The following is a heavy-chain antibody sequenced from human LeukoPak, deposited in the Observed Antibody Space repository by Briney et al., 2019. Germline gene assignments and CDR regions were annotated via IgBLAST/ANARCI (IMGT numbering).Heavy chain of an antibody. Sequence: PGGGLRLSCAVSGFTASSFEMNWVRQAPGKGGEGVSYFSRTGTIYYADSVQGRFTISKDNAKNSLFLQMNSLRAKDTAVYYCARRFDSWGQGTLVTVSS. CDR1: GFTASSFE. V-gene: IGHV3-48*03. CDR3: ARRFDS. CDR2: FSRTGTI. J-gene: IGHJ4*02.